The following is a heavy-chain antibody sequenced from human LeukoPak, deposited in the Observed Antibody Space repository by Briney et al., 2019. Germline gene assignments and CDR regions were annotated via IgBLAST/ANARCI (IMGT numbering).Heavy chain of an antibody. Sequence: GGSLRLSCAASGFTFSSYAMSWVRQAPGKGLEWVSIISGSGGSTYYADSVKGRFTISRDNSKNTLYLQVNSLRAEDTAVYYCAKDRDNWNDGTAFDYWGQGTLVTVSS. CDR2: ISGSGGST. J-gene: IGHJ4*02. CDR3: AKDRDNWNDGTAFDY. CDR1: GFTFSSYA. V-gene: IGHV3-23*01. D-gene: IGHD1-20*01.